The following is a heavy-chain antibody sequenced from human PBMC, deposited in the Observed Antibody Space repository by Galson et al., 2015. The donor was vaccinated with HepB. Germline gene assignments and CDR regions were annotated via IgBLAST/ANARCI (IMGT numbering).Heavy chain of an antibody. V-gene: IGHV4-59*01. Sequence: ETLSLTCTVSGGSLSSYYWSWIRQPPGKGLEWIGYVYYSGTTNYNPSLKSRVTISVDTSKNQFSLKLSSVTAADTAVYYCAREVRQVVRSTWGQGPLVTVSS. CDR2: VYYSGTT. CDR3: AREVRQVVRST. D-gene: IGHD6-13*01. CDR1: GGSLSSYY. J-gene: IGHJ4*02.